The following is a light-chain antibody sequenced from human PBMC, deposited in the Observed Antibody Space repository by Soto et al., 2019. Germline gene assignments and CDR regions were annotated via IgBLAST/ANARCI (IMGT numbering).Light chain of an antibody. CDR2: LTS. CDR3: LQHNSYPIT. CDR1: QDIRAD. J-gene: IGKJ3*01. Sequence: DTQMTQSPSSLSASVGDRVTITCRASQDIRADLAWYQQKPGQAPKRLIYLTSNLQSGVPSRSSGSGSGTEFTLTISSLQPADFGTYFCLQHNSYPITFGPGTKVDIK. V-gene: IGKV1-17*01.